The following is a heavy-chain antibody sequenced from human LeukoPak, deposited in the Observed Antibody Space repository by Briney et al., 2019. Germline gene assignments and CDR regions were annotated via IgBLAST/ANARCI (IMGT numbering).Heavy chain of an antibody. D-gene: IGHD3-22*01. CDR2: INHSGST. CDR3: ARCLRYYDSSGYFHRAFDI. CDR1: GGSFSGYY. V-gene: IGHV4-34*01. J-gene: IGHJ3*02. Sequence: SETLSLTCAVYGGSFSGYYWSWIRLPPGKGLEWIGEINHSGSTNYNPSLKSRVTISVDTSKNQFSLKLSSVTAADTAVYYCARCLRYYDSSGYFHRAFDIWGQGTMVTVSS.